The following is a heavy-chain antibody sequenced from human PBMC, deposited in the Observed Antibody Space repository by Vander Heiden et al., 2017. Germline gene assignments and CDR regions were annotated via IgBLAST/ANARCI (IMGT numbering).Heavy chain of an antibody. J-gene: IGHJ3*02. Sequence: QVTLKESGPVLVKPTETLTPTCTVSGFSLSNARLGVSWIRQPPGKALEWLAHIFSNDEKSYSTSLKSRHTISKDTSNSQVVLTMTNMDPVDTATYYCARISYYYDSSGGSWAFDIWGQGTMVTVSS. V-gene: IGHV2-26*01. CDR3: ARISYYYDSSGGSWAFDI. CDR2: IFSNDEK. CDR1: GFSLSNARLG. D-gene: IGHD3-22*01.